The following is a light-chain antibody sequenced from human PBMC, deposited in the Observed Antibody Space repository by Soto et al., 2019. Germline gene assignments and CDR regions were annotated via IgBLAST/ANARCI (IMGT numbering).Light chain of an antibody. CDR3: SSYAGSNNYV. CDR1: SSDVGGYNY. J-gene: IGLJ1*01. CDR2: EVS. V-gene: IGLV2-8*01. Sequence: QSALTQAPSASGSPGQSVTISCTGNSSDVGGYNYVSWYQQHPGKAPKLMIYEVSKRPSGVPDRFSGSKSGNTASLTVSGLQAEDEADYYCSSYAGSNNYVFGTGTKVTVL.